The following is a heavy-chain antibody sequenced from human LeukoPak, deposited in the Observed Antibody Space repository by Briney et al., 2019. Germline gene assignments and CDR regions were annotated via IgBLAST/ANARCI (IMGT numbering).Heavy chain of an antibody. D-gene: IGHD7-27*01. CDR1: GWSFSTYY. J-gene: IGHJ4*02. V-gene: IGHV4-59*01. Sequence: SETLSLTCTVSGWSFSTYYWSWLRQPPGKGLEWIGYIYYSGSTNYNPSLKSRVTISVDTSKNQFSLKLSSVTAADTAVYYCARELNWGFDVWGQGTLVTVSS. CDR3: ARELNWGFDV. CDR2: IYYSGST.